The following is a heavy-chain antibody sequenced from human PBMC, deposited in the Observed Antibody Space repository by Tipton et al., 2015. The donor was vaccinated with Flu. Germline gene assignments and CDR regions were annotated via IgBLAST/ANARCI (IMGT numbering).Heavy chain of an antibody. CDR3: AAVAGNGNWFDP. CDR2: VFYTGTT. V-gene: IGHV4-38-2*01. D-gene: IGHD6-19*01. Sequence: TLSLTCAVSGYSVSSGYYWGWIRQPPGKGLEWIRNVFYTGTTDYNPSLRSRVTISIDTSKNQFSLNLRSVTAADTAVYYCAAVAGNGNWFDPWGQGTLVTVSS. J-gene: IGHJ5*02. CDR1: GYSVSSGYY.